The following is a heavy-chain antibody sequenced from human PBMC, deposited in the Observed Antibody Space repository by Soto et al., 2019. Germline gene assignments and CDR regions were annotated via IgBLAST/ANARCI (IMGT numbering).Heavy chain of an antibody. CDR3: ARAHYGDYGYGMDV. Sequence: QLQLQESGSGLVKPSQTLSLTCAVSGGSISSGGYSWTWIRQPPGKGLEWIGYIYDSGTTYYNPYLKGRVTISVDRSKNQFSLKLSSVTAADTAVYYCARAHYGDYGYGMDVWGQGTTVTVSS. D-gene: IGHD4-17*01. CDR2: IYDSGTT. J-gene: IGHJ6*02. V-gene: IGHV4-30-2*01. CDR1: GGSISSGGYS.